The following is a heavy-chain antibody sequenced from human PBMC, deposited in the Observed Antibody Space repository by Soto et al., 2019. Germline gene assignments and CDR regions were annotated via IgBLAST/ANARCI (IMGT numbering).Heavy chain of an antibody. J-gene: IGHJ3*02. CDR2: IYPGDSDT. CDR1: GYSFPSYW. D-gene: IGHD3-10*01. V-gene: IGHV5-51*01. CDR3: ARLYGSGFPSALDI. Sequence: PGESLKLSFKDSGYSFPSYWIGWVRQMPGKGLEWMGIIYPGDSDTRYSPSFQGQVTISADKSISTAYVQWSSLKASDTAMYYCARLYGSGFPSALDIWGQGTMVTVSS.